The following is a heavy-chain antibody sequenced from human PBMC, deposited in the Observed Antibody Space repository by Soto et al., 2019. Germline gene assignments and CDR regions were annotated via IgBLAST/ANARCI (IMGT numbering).Heavy chain of an antibody. CDR3: ARGGGNSLSYFEY. D-gene: IGHD2-21*02. Sequence: QVQLVQSGAEVKKPGASVKVSCKASGYTFTSYGISWVRQAPGQGLEWMGWISTYNGDTKYAQRLHGRVXXTXDXXTSTAYMELRNLRSDDTAVYYCARGGGNSLSYFEYWGQATLVTVSS. CDR1: GYTFTSYG. CDR2: ISTYNGDT. J-gene: IGHJ4*02. V-gene: IGHV1-18*01.